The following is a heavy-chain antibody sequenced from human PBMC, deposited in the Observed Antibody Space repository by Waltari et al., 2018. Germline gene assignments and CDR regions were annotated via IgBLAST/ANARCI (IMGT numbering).Heavy chain of an antibody. CDR1: GYSISSGYY. V-gene: IGHV4-38-2*02. CDR3: ARDSHWELLRNGFDY. D-gene: IGHD1-26*01. J-gene: IGHJ4*02. Sequence: QVQLQESGPGLVKPSETLSLTCTVSGYSISSGYYWGWIRQPPGKGLEWIGSIYHSGRTYYNPSLKSRVSISVDTSKNQFSLKLSSVTAADTAVYYCARDSHWELLRNGFDYWGQGTLVTVSS. CDR2: IYHSGRT.